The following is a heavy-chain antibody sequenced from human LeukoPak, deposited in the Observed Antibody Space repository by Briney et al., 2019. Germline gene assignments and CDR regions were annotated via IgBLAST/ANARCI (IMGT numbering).Heavy chain of an antibody. CDR1: GFTVSSNY. J-gene: IGHJ4*02. V-gene: IGHV3-53*01. CDR2: IHSCGRT. CDR3: ARDDRWERPGT. D-gene: IGHD1-26*01. Sequence: GGSLTLSCPASGFTVSSNYMSWVRQPAGKGLEWVSVIHSCGRTYYADCVKGGFTIPRDNSKNTLYLKMNSLRAEETAVYYCARDDRWERPGTWGQGTLVTVSS.